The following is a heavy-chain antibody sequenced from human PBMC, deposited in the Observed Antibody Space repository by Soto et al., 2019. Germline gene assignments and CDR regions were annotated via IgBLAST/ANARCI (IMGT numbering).Heavy chain of an antibody. CDR2: ITGSGGTI. J-gene: IGHJ3*02. V-gene: IGHV3-23*01. D-gene: IGHD4-4*01. CDR3: AREPTAPYDAFVI. Sequence: PGGSMRLSCAASGFTFSSYAMSWVRQAPGKGLEWVSAITGSGGTIYYADSVKGRFTISRDNSKYTLYLQMDSLRAEDTAEYYCAREPTAPYDAFVIWGQGIMVTVSS. CDR1: GFTFSSYA.